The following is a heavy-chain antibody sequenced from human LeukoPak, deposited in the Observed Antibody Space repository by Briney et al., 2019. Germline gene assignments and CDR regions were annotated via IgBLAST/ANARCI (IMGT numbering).Heavy chain of an antibody. V-gene: IGHV3-23*01. CDR3: AKASLSDYDILTGYYSPVPFDY. CDR1: GFTFSSYA. CDR2: ISGSGGST. Sequence: QSGGSLRLSCAASGFTFSSYAMSWVRQAPGKGLEWVSAISGSGGSTYYADSVKGRFTISRDNSKNTLYLQMNSLRAEDTAVYYCAKASLSDYDILTGYYSPVPFDYWGQGTLVTVSS. D-gene: IGHD3-9*01. J-gene: IGHJ4*02.